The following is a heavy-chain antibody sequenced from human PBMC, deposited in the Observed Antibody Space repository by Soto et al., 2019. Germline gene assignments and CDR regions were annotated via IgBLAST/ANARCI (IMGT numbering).Heavy chain of an antibody. D-gene: IGHD2-15*01. V-gene: IGHV3-7*03. J-gene: IGHJ4*02. CDR2: IKHGGSET. Sequence: GGSLRLSCAASGFTFNTFWMSWVRQSPGKGLEWVANIKHGGSETYYVDSVKGRFTISRDNAKNSLFLQMNTLRTEDTAVYYCARDFATHCSGSTCYPYAYWGQGALVTGSS. CDR1: GFTFNTFW. CDR3: ARDFATHCSGSTCYPYAY.